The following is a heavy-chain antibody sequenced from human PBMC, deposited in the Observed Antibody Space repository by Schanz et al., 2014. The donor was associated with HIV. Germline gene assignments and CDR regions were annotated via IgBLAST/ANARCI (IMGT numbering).Heavy chain of an antibody. CDR3: ARGFGPNQAEPEEYYYYGMDV. Sequence: QVQLLQSGAEVKKPGASVKVSCEASGYTFTSYGVSWVRQAPGQGLEWMGGIVPMFGKVNYAQKFQGRVTITAAESSSTVYMELRSLRSEDMAVYYCARGFGPNQAEPEEYYYYGMDVWGQGTTVAVSS. V-gene: IGHV1-69*13. D-gene: IGHD1-1*01. CDR2: IVPMFGKV. J-gene: IGHJ6*02. CDR1: GYTFTSYG.